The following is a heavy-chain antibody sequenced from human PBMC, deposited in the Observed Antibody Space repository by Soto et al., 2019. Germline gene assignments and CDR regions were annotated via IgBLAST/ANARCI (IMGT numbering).Heavy chain of an antibody. D-gene: IGHD1-7*01. CDR2: IWYDGSNK. CDR1: GFTFSSYG. CDR3: ARSLELRPSYYGMDV. V-gene: IGHV3-33*01. Sequence: QVQLVESGGGVVQPGRSLRLSCAASGFTFSSYGMHWVRQAPGKGLEWVAVIWYDGSNKYYADSVKGRFTISRDNSKNTLYLQMNSLRAEDTAVYYCARSLELRPSYYGMDVWGQGTTVTVSS. J-gene: IGHJ6*02.